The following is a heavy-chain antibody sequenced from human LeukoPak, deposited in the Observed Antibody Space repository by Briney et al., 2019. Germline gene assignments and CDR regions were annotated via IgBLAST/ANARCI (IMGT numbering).Heavy chain of an antibody. D-gene: IGHD3-10*01. V-gene: IGHV4-59*12. CDR3: ARDSGTTGEVKFDP. Sequence: PSETLSLTCTVSGGSISSYYWSWIRQPPGKGLEWIGCIYYSGSTNYNPSFKSRVTISVDTSKNQFSLKLSSVTAADTAVYYCARDSGTTGEVKFDPWGQGTLVTVSS. CDR1: GGSISSYY. J-gene: IGHJ5*02. CDR2: IYYSGST.